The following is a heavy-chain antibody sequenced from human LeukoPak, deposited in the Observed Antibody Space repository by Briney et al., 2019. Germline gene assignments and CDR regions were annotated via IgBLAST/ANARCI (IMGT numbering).Heavy chain of an antibody. CDR2: ISGSGGST. J-gene: IGHJ4*02. CDR1: GFTFDDYA. D-gene: IGHD6-13*01. V-gene: IGHV3-23*01. CDR3: ANRPYSSSWYAGY. Sequence: GGSLRLSCAASGFTFDDYAMHWVRQAPGKGLEWVSAISGSGGSTYYADSVKGRFTISRDNSKNTLYLQMNSLRAEDTAVYYCANRPYSSSWYAGYWGQGTLVTVSS.